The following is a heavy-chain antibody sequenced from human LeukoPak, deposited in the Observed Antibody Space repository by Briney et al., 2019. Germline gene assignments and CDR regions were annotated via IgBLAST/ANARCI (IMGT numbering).Heavy chain of an antibody. Sequence: GESLKVSCKGSGYSFTSCWIGWVRQMPGKGLEWMGIIYPGDSDTRYSPSFRGQVTISADKSISTAYLQWSSLKASDTATYYCARLEASWYGNWFDPWGQGTLVTVSS. CDR1: GYSFTSCW. CDR2: IYPGDSDT. J-gene: IGHJ5*02. V-gene: IGHV5-51*01. D-gene: IGHD6-13*01. CDR3: ARLEASWYGNWFDP.